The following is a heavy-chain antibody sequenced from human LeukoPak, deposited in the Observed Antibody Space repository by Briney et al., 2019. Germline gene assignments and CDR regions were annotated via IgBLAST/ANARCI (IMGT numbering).Heavy chain of an antibody. CDR3: ARGCRSGWLRSYYYGMDV. CDR2: MNPNSGNT. D-gene: IGHD5-12*01. V-gene: IGHV1-8*01. Sequence: ASVKVSCKASGYTFTSYDINWVRQATGQGLEWMGWMNPNSGNTGYAQKFQGRVTMTRNTSISTAYMELSSLRSEDTAVYYCARGCRSGWLRSYYYGMDVWGQGTTVTVSS. J-gene: IGHJ6*02. CDR1: GYTFTSYD.